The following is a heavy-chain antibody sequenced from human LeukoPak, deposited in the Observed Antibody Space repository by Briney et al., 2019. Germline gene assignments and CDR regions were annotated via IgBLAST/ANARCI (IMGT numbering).Heavy chain of an antibody. D-gene: IGHD3-10*01. CDR2: ISGSGGST. J-gene: IGHJ3*01. V-gene: IGHV3-23*01. CDR3: AKDILENYGPFPH. CDR1: GFTFSNYA. Sequence: PGGSLRLSCAASGFTFSNYAMSWVRQAPGQGLEWVSGISGSGGSTYYADSVKGRFTISRDNSKNTLYLQMNSLRAEDTAVYYCAKDILENYGPFPHWGQGTMVTVSS.